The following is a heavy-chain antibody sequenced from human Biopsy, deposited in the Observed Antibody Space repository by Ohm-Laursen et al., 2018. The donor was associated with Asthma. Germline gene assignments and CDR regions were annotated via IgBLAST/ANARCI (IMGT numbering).Heavy chain of an antibody. V-gene: IGHV1-58*01. J-gene: IGHJ4*01. CDR2: IVFAGGAT. CDR1: GVALSGYT. CDR3: AAGRTSLQGESLI. D-gene: IGHD2/OR15-2a*01. Sequence: SVKVSCNASGVALSGYTFEWVRQARGLGLEWIAWIVFAGGATKYAQNFQDRVTVTRDMSAGSISMELRGLSSTDTAVYYCAAGRTSLQGESLIWGQGTLVSVSS.